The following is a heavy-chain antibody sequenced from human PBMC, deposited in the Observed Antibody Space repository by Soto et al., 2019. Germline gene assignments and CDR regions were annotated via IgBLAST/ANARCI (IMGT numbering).Heavy chain of an antibody. CDR1: GFTFSSYG. CDR2: VWYDGGNK. D-gene: IGHD5-12*01. V-gene: IGHV3-33*01. CDR3: VRAAGYSGNDYVYYYGMDV. J-gene: IGHJ6*02. Sequence: QVQLVESGGGVVQPGRSLRLSCAASGFTFSSYGMHWVRQAPGKGLEWVALVWYDGGNKYYADSVKGRFTISRDNSKNTQYLQMNSLPDEDTAVYYCVRAAGYSGNDYVYYYGMDVWCQGTTVTVSS.